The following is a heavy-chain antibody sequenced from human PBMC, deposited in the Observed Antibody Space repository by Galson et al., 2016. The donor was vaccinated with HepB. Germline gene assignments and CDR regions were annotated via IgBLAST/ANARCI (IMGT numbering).Heavy chain of an antibody. V-gene: IGHV4-59*01. CDR3: AGDRGSDGPRDWYFDL. CDR2: VYNGGST. CDR1: GVSTNSYY. D-gene: IGHD5-24*01. J-gene: IGHJ2*01. Sequence: SETLSLTCTVSGVSTNSYYWSWIRQPPGKGLEWIGYVYNGGSTNYNPSLKSRVTISVDTPKNEFSLRLTSVTPADTAIYYCAGDRGSDGPRDWYFDLWGRGTLVTVSS.